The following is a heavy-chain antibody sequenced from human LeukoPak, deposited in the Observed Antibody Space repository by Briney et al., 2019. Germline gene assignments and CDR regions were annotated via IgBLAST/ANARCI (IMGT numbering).Heavy chain of an antibody. CDR3: ARDNYYGSGSPTYFDY. Sequence: GGSLRLSCAASGFTFTSYAMNWVRQAPGKGLEWVSSISSSSRDINYADSVKGRFTISRDNAWNSLYLQMNSLRAEDTAVYYCARDNYYGSGSPTYFDYWGQGTLVTVSS. CDR2: ISSSSRDI. CDR1: GFTFTSYA. V-gene: IGHV3-21*01. J-gene: IGHJ4*02. D-gene: IGHD3-10*01.